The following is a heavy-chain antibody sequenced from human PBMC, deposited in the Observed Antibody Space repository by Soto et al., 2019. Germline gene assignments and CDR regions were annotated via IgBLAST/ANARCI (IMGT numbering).Heavy chain of an antibody. J-gene: IGHJ5*02. D-gene: IGHD6-13*01. CDR1: GGSVNNGGYY. CDR3: ARDLRLPGYSSSWPGYWFDP. CDR2: MYYSGTT. V-gene: IGHV4-31*03. Sequence: SETLSLTCTVSGGSVNNGGYYWSWIRQHPGMDLEWIGYMYYSGTTYYNPTLKSRVDISVDTSKNQFSLKLSSVTAADTAVYYCARDLRLPGYSSSWPGYWFDPWGQGTLVTVSS.